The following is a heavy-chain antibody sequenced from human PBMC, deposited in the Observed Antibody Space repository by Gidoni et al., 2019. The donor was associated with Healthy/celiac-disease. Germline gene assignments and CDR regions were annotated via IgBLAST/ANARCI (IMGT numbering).Heavy chain of an antibody. Sequence: EVQLLESGGGLVQPGGSLRLSCAASGFTFSSYAMSWVRQAPGKGLEWVSAISGSGGSTYYADAVKGRFTISRDNSKNTLYLQMNSLRAEDTAVYYCAKQGDIVVVVAAHYYYMDVWGKGTTVTVSS. D-gene: IGHD2-15*01. CDR2: ISGSGGST. CDR3: AKQGDIVVVVAAHYYYMDV. J-gene: IGHJ6*03. CDR1: GFTFSSYA. V-gene: IGHV3-23*01.